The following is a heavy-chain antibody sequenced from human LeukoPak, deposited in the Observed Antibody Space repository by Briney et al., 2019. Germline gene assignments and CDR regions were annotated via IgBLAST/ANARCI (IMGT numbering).Heavy chain of an antibody. Sequence: GGSLRLSCAASGFTFSSYWMSWVRQAPGKGLEWVSTIVGDSSKIYYADSVRGRFTISRDNSNYMLFLHMNSLRAEDTAIYYCAKQPYNYYYLDVWGKGTTVTVSS. V-gene: IGHV3-23*01. CDR3: AKQPYNYYYLDV. CDR1: GFTFSSYW. D-gene: IGHD2-21*01. CDR2: IVGDSSKI. J-gene: IGHJ6*03.